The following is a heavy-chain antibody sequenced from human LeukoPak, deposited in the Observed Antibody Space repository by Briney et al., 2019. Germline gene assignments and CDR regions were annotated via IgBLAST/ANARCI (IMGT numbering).Heavy chain of an antibody. CDR2: INPNSGGT. Sequence: ASVKVSCKASGYTFTSYDINWVRQATGQGLEWMGWINPNSGGTNYAQKFQGRVTMTRDTSISTAYMELSRLRSDDTAVYYCAREWLLDYWGQGTLVTVSS. V-gene: IGHV1-2*02. CDR3: AREWLLDY. D-gene: IGHD5-12*01. J-gene: IGHJ4*02. CDR1: GYTFTSYD.